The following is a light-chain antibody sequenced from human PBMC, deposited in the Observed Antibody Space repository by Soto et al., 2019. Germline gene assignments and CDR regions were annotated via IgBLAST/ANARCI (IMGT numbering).Light chain of an antibody. Sequence: EIVLTQSPATLSLSPGERATLSCRASQSVSSYLAWYQQKPGQAPRLLIYDASNRATGIPARFSGIVSGTDFTLTISSLEPEDFAVYYGQQRSNWLTWTFGQGTKVDIK. CDR1: QSVSSY. CDR3: QQRSNWLTWT. V-gene: IGKV3-11*01. CDR2: DAS. J-gene: IGKJ1*01.